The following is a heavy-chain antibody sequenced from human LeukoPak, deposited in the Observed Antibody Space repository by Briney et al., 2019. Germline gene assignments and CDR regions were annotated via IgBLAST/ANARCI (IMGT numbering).Heavy chain of an antibody. Sequence: SQTLSLTCAISGDSVSSNSASWHWTRQSPSRGLEWLGRTYYRSKWNYDYAVSVKSRITIKPDPSNNQVSLQLNSVTPEDTAVYCCARDGYYAGYDFDSWGQGTLVTVSS. CDR3: ARDGYYAGYDFDS. J-gene: IGHJ4*02. CDR1: GDSVSSNSAS. V-gene: IGHV6-1*01. CDR2: TYYRSKWNY. D-gene: IGHD3-3*01.